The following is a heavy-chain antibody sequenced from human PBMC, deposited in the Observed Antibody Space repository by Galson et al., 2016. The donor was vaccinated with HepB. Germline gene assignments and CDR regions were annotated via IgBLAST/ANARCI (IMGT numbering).Heavy chain of an antibody. CDR3: ARRGGPSRLHYFDY. J-gene: IGHJ4*02. CDR2: IYHGDSDT. V-gene: IGHV5-51*01. D-gene: IGHD3-16*01. CDR1: EDSFNTYW. Sequence: QSGAEVKKPGESLKISCQGSEDSFNTYWIAWVRQMPGKGLEWMGIIYHGDSDTRYSPSFQGQVSISVDKSSNTAYLQWGSLKASDTAIYYCARRGGPSRLHYFDYWGRGTLVTVSP.